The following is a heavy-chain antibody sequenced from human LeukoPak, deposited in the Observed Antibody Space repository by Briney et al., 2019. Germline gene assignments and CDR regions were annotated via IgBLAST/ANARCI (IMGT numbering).Heavy chain of an antibody. Sequence: PSETLSLTCTVSGGSISSGGYYWSWIRQHPGKGLEWIGYIYYSGSTYYNPSLKSRVTISVDTSKNQISLKLSSVTAADTAVYYCARVAQLPGAFDIWGQGTMVTVSS. V-gene: IGHV4-31*03. CDR1: GGSISSGGYY. CDR2: IYYSGST. D-gene: IGHD2-2*01. CDR3: ARVAQLPGAFDI. J-gene: IGHJ3*02.